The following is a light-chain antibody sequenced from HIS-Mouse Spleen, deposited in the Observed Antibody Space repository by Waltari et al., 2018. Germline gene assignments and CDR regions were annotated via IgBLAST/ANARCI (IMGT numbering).Light chain of an antibody. CDR1: SSDVGGYHY. Sequence: QSALTQPASVSGSPGQSITISCTGTSSDVGGYHYVSWYQQHPGKAPKLMIYDVSNRPSGVSNRFSGSKSGNTASLTISGLQAEDEADYYCRSYTSSSTEVFGGGTKLTVL. V-gene: IGLV2-14*03. J-gene: IGLJ2*01. CDR2: DVS. CDR3: RSYTSSSTEV.